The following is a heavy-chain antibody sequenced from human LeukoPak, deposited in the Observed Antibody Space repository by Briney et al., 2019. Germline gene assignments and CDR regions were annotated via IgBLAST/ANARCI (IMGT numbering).Heavy chain of an antibody. CDR2: IYYSGST. J-gene: IGHJ4*02. V-gene: IGHV4-39*01. Sequence: PSETLSLTCTVSGGSISSSIYYWGWIRQPPGKELEWIGSIYYSGSTYYNPSLKSRVIISVDTSKSQFSLKLKSVTAADMAVYYCARLADCSSTSCYDHWGQGTLVTVSS. D-gene: IGHD2-2*01. CDR3: ARLADCSSTSCYDH. CDR1: GGSISSSIYY.